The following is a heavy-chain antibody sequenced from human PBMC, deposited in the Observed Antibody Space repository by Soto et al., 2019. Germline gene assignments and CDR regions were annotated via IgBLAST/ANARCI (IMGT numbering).Heavy chain of an antibody. Sequence: PPEKLRDTYGVYAGTSSGYSWSGIRQPPGKGLEWIGEINHSGSTNYNPSLKSRVTISVDTSKNQFSLKLSSVTAADTAVYYCARGITMVRGVIINYYYYGMDVWGQGTTVT. D-gene: IGHD3-10*01. J-gene: IGHJ6*02. CDR1: AGTSSGYS. V-gene: IGHV4-34*01. CDR2: INHSGST. CDR3: ARGITMVRGVIINYYYYGMDV.